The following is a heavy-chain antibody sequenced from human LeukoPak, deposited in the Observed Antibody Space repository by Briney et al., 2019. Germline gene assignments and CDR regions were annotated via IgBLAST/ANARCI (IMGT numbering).Heavy chain of an antibody. Sequence: PGGSLRLSCAASGFTFNNYAMSWVRQAPGKGLEWVSGISGSGGNPYYADSVKGRFTISRDNSENTLNLQMNSLRAEDTAVYYCAKARAGDITAAFNYWGQGTLVTVSS. CDR3: AKARAGDITAAFNY. D-gene: IGHD6-13*01. CDR1: GFTFNNYA. CDR2: ISGSGGNP. J-gene: IGHJ4*02. V-gene: IGHV3-23*01.